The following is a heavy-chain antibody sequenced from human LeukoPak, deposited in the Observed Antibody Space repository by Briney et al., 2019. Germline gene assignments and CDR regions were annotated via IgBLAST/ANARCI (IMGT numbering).Heavy chain of an antibody. Sequence: GGSLRLSCAASGFTFTSYAMSWVRQAPGKGLEWVSAISGSGGSTYYADSVKGRFTISRDNSKNTLYLQMNSLRAEDTAVYYCAKDLGYYYGSGSHLKYWGQGTLVTVSS. CDR1: GFTFTSYA. V-gene: IGHV3-23*01. J-gene: IGHJ4*02. CDR3: AKDLGYYYGSGSHLKY. D-gene: IGHD3-10*01. CDR2: ISGSGGST.